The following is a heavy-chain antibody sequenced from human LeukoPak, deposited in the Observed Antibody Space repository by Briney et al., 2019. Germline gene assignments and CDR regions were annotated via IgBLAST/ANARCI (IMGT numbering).Heavy chain of an antibody. D-gene: IGHD5-18*01. J-gene: IGHJ5*02. CDR3: ARDYRLPNYNWFDP. CDR2: IYYSGST. V-gene: IGHV4-31*03. CDR1: GGSISSGGYY. Sequence: SQTLSLTCTVSGGSISSGGYYWSWIRQHPGKGLEWIGYIYYSGSTYYNPSLKSRVTISVDTSKNQFSLKLSSVTVADTAVYYCARDYRLPNYNWFDPWGQGTLVTVSS.